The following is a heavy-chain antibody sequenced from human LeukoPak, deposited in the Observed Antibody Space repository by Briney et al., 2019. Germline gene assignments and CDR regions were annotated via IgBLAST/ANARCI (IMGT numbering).Heavy chain of an antibody. CDR1: GFTFNTYG. CDR2: LSYDGSDK. CDR3: ASGYYDVLTGHAY. Sequence: GGSLRLSCAASGFTFNTYGMHWVRQAPGKGLEWVAALSYDGSDKWYTDSVKGRFTISRDKSKNTLYLQMNSLRAEDTAVYYCASGYYDVLTGHAYWGQGTLVTVSS. J-gene: IGHJ4*02. D-gene: IGHD3-9*01. V-gene: IGHV3-33*05.